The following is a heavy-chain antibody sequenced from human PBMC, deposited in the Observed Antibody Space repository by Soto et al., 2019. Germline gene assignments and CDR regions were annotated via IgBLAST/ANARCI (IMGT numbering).Heavy chain of an antibody. Sequence: GASVKVSCKASGYTFTSYGISWVRQARGQRLEWIGWIVVGSGNTNYAQKFQERVTITRDMSTSTAYMELSGLRSEDTAVYYCAAEGTVTTGMDVWGQGTTVTXSS. CDR2: IVVGSGNT. CDR3: AAEGTVTTGMDV. CDR1: GYTFTSYG. D-gene: IGHD4-17*01. J-gene: IGHJ6*02. V-gene: IGHV1-58*02.